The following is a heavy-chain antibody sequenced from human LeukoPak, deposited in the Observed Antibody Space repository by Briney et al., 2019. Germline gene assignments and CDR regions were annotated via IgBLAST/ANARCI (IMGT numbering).Heavy chain of an antibody. CDR3: ARGNYYDST. CDR1: GGSFSGYY. CDR2: INHSGST. J-gene: IGHJ5*02. V-gene: IGHV4-34*01. D-gene: IGHD3-22*01. Sequence: SETLSLTCAVYGGSFSGYYWSWIRQPPGEGLEWIGEINHSGSTNYNPSLKSRVTISVDTSKNQFSLKLSSVTAADTAVYYCARGNYYDSTWGQGTLVTVSS.